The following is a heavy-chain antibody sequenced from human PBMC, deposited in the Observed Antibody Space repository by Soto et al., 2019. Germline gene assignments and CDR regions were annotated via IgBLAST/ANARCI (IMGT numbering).Heavy chain of an antibody. Sequence: ASVKVSCKASGYTFTSYDINWVRQATGQGLEWMGWMNPNSGNTGYAQKFQGRVTMTRNTSISTAYMELSSLRSEDTAVYYCARSPPTYYDILTGYYPDSSRGFDSWGKGTLVTVSS. CDR1: GYTFTSYD. D-gene: IGHD3-9*01. V-gene: IGHV1-8*01. CDR3: ARSPPTYYDILTGYYPDSSRGFDS. J-gene: IGHJ5*01. CDR2: MNPNSGNT.